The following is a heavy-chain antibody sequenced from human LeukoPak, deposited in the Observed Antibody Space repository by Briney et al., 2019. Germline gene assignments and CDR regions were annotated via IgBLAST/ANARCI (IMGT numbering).Heavy chain of an antibody. Sequence: GGSLRLSCAASGFTFSSYAMSWVRQPPGKGLEWVSAIGGSGGSTYYADSVKGRFTISRDNSKNTLYLQMNSLRAEDTAVYYCAKDAPVNIVVVPAANSWGQGTLVTVSS. V-gene: IGHV3-23*01. J-gene: IGHJ4*02. CDR1: GFTFSSYA. CDR2: IGGSGGST. D-gene: IGHD2-2*01. CDR3: AKDAPVNIVVVPAANS.